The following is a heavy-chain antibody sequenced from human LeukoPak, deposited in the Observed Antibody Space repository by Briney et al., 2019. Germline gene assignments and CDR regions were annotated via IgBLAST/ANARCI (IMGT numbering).Heavy chain of an antibody. V-gene: IGHV3-7*04. CDR1: GFTFSNYW. Sequence: PGGSLRLSCAASGFTFSNYWMNWVRQAPGKGLEWVANIKRDGSEKYYMDSVKGRFTISRDNAKNSLYLQINSLRVEDTAVYYGARHNVDSFNIWRQGTMVTVSS. J-gene: IGHJ3*02. D-gene: IGHD5-12*01. CDR2: IKRDGSEK. CDR3: ARHNVDSFNI.